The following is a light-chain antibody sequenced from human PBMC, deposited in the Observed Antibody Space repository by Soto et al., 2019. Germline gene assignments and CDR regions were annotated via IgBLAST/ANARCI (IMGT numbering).Light chain of an antibody. CDR3: QQYYSTVYS. J-gene: IGKJ2*03. Sequence: DIVMTQSPDSLAVSLGERATINCKSSQSVLLSSNNRNYLAWYQQKAGQPPKLLIYWASTRESGVPDRFSGSGSGTDVTLTISGLQAEDVAVYYCQQYYSTVYSFGQGTKLEIK. CDR2: WAS. V-gene: IGKV4-1*01. CDR1: QSVLLSSNNRNY.